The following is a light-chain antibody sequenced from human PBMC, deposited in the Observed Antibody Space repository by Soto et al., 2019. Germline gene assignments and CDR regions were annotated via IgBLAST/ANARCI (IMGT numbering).Light chain of an antibody. CDR2: LNSDGSH. V-gene: IGLV4-69*01. Sequence: QSVLTQSPSASASLGASVKLTCTLSSGHSSYAIAWHQQQPEKGPRYLMKLNSDGSHSKGDGIPDRFSGSSSGAERYLTISSPQSEDEADDYCQTWGTGIEVVGGGTKLTVL. CDR3: QTWGTGIEV. J-gene: IGLJ3*02. CDR1: SGHSSYA.